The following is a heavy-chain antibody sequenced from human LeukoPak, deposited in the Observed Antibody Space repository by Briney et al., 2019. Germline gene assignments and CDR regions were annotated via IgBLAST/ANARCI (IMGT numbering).Heavy chain of an antibody. V-gene: IGHV3-23*01. J-gene: IGHJ4*02. Sequence: GGSLRLSCAASGFTFSSYAMSWVRQGPGKGLEWVSSISGSGGSTYYADSVKGRFTISRDNAKNTVYLQMNSLRAEDTAVYYCTRGKYGGYFIDYWGQGTLVTVSS. D-gene: IGHD5-12*01. CDR1: GFTFSSYA. CDR2: ISGSGGST. CDR3: TRGKYGGYFIDY.